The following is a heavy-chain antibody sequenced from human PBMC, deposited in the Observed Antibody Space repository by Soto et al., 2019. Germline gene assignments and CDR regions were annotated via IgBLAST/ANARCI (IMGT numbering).Heavy chain of an antibody. J-gene: IGHJ4*02. CDR1: GFTFSSYA. CDR3: AKDLTPEFGVVILASYPFDY. D-gene: IGHD3-3*01. Sequence: GGSLRLSCAASGFTFSSYAMSWVRQAPGKGLEWVSAISGSGGSTYYADSVKGRFTISRDNSKNTLYLQMNSLRAEDTAVYYCAKDLTPEFGVVILASYPFDYWGQGTLVTVSS. CDR2: ISGSGGST. V-gene: IGHV3-23*01.